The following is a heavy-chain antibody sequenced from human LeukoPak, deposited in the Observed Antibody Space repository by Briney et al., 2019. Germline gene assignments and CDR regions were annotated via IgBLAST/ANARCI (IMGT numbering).Heavy chain of an antibody. CDR3: ARVGYCSSTSCPRAFDI. Sequence: GGSLRLSCAASGFTFSSYSMNWVRQAPGKGLEWVSYISSSSGTISYADSVKGRFTISRDNAKNSLYLQMNSLRAEDTAVYYCARVGYCSSTSCPRAFDIWGRGTMVTVSS. CDR2: ISSSSGTI. D-gene: IGHD2-2*01. J-gene: IGHJ3*02. CDR1: GFTFSSYS. V-gene: IGHV3-48*04.